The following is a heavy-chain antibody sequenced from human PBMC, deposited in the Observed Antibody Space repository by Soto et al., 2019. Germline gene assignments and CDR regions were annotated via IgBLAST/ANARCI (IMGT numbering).Heavy chain of an antibody. D-gene: IGHD2-8*01. CDR3: ARLDCTNGVCYTFDY. J-gene: IGHJ4*02. Sequence: QVQLQESGPGLVKPSETLSLTCTVSGGSISSYYWSWIRQPPGKGLEWIGYIYYSGSTNYNPSLTSRVTRSVDTSKNQFSLKLSSVTAADTAVYYCARLDCTNGVCYTFDYWGQGTLVTVSS. CDR1: GGSISSYY. V-gene: IGHV4-59*01. CDR2: IYYSGST.